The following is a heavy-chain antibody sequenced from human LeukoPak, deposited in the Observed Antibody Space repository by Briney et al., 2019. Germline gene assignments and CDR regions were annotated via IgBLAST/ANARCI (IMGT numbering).Heavy chain of an antibody. J-gene: IGHJ4*02. CDR1: GITFSSYG. D-gene: IGHD4-11*01. Sequence: GGSLRLSCAASGITFSSYGMHWVRQAPGKGLEWVAVISYDGSDKYYADSVKGRFTISRDNAKNSLYLQMNSLRAEDTAVYYCAKAPATTPFYFDYWGQGTLVTVSS. V-gene: IGHV3-30*18. CDR3: AKAPATTPFYFDY. CDR2: ISYDGSDK.